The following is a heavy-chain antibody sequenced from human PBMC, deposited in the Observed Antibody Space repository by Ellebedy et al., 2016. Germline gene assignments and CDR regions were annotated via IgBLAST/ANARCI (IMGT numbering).Heavy chain of an antibody. V-gene: IGHV3-7*03. CDR3: ARDWNYVFHP. CDR2: INQAGTEK. D-gene: IGHD1-7*01. Sequence: GGSLRLSCKASGLTIPNNWMSWVRQTPGRGPEWVANINQAGTEKHYGASVMGRFIISRDDAKNSVYLVMLNVTVGDTATYFCARDWNYVFHPWGQGSVVTVSS. CDR1: GLTIPNNW. J-gene: IGHJ5*02.